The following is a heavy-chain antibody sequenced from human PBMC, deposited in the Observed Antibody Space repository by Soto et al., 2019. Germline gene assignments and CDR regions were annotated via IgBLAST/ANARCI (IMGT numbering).Heavy chain of an antibody. Sequence: SETRSLTCAVSGRSFSCYQWIWIRQPPGKGLEWIGEINHSGIPNYNSSLESRVTISIDTSKNQFSLKLSSVTAADTAVYYCARGWRAAFDYWGQGTLVTVSS. CDR3: ARGWRAAFDY. J-gene: IGHJ4*02. CDR1: GRSFSCYQ. D-gene: IGHD6-25*01. V-gene: IGHV4-34*01. CDR2: INHSGIP.